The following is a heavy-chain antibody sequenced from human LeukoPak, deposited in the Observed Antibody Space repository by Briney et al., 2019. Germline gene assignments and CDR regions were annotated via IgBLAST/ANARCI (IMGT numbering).Heavy chain of an antibody. CDR2: IRSKTYRGTT. Sequence: GGSLRLSCTASGFTFGNYALSWFRQAPGKGLEWVAFIRSKTYRGTTEYAASVEGRFTISRDDSKSIAYLQMNSLKTEDTAVYYCARANSFDSSGYYFDYWGQGTLVTVSS. D-gene: IGHD3-22*01. CDR1: GFTFGNYA. CDR3: ARANSFDSSGYYFDY. J-gene: IGHJ4*02. V-gene: IGHV3-49*03.